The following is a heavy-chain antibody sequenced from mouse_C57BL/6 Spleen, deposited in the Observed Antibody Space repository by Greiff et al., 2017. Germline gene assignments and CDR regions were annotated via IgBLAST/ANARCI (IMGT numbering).Heavy chain of an antibody. V-gene: IGHV1-64*01. CDR3: ARRVDYPYAMDY. CDR2: IHPNSGST. D-gene: IGHD2-4*01. Sequence: QVQLQQPGAELVKPGASVKLSCKASGYTFTSYWMHWVKQRPGQGLEWIGMIHPNSGSTNYNEKFKSKATLTVDKSSSTAYMQLSSLTSEDSAVYYCARRVDYPYAMDYWGQGTSVTVSS. J-gene: IGHJ4*01. CDR1: GYTFTSYW.